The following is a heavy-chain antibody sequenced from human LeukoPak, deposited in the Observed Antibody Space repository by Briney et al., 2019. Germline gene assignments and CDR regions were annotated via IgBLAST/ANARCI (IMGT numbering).Heavy chain of an antibody. CDR2: IIPILGIA. V-gene: IGHV1-69*04. D-gene: IGHD3-22*01. Sequence: SVEVSCKASGGTFSSYAISWVRQAPGQGLEWMGRIIPILGIANYAQKFQGRVTITADKSTSTAYMELSSLRSEDTAVYYCARSGVVVISRFDYWGQGTLVTVSS. CDR1: GGTFSSYA. J-gene: IGHJ4*02. CDR3: ARSGVVVISRFDY.